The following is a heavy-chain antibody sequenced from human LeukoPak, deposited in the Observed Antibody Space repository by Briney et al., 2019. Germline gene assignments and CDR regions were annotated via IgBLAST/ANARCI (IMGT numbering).Heavy chain of an antibody. J-gene: IGHJ4*02. CDR1: GYSISSGYY. V-gene: IGHV4-38-2*02. CDR3: AREGGYSYGSGQPP. D-gene: IGHD5-18*01. Sequence: SETLSLTCTVSGYSISSGYYWGWIRQPPGKGLEWIGSIYHSGSTYYNPSLKSRVTISVDTSKNQFSLKLSSVTAADTAVYYCAREGGYSYGSGQPPWGQGTLVTVSS. CDR2: IYHSGST.